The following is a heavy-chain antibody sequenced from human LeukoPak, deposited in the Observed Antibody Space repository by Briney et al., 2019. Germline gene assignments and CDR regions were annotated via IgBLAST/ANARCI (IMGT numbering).Heavy chain of an antibody. CDR3: ARDRVVFLDY. J-gene: IGHJ4*02. CDR2: SITKANSYAT. Sequence: PGRSLRLSCAASGFTFSGPAMHWVRQASGKGLEWVGPSITKANSYATAYAASVKGRFTISRDDSKNTAYLQMNSLRAEDTAVYYCARDRVVFLDYWGQGTLVTVSS. D-gene: IGHD2-15*01. V-gene: IGHV3-73*01. CDR1: GFTFSGPA.